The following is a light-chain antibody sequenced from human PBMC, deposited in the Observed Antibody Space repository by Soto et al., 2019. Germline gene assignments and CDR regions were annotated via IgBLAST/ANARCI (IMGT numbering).Light chain of an antibody. V-gene: IGKV1-33*01. CDR2: DAS. CDR1: QDISNY. CDR3: EQYDYLPYT. J-gene: IGKJ2*01. Sequence: DIQMTQSPSSLSASVVDRVTITCQASQDISNYLNWYQQKPGKAPKLLISDASNLETGVPSRFSGSGSWTDFNFTISSLQPEDIATYDGEQYDYLPYTFGQGTKLEIK.